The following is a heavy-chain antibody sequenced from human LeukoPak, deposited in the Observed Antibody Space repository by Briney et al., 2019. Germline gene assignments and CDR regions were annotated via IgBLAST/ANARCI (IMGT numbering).Heavy chain of an antibody. V-gene: IGHV1-69*13. D-gene: IGHD6-19*01. J-gene: IGHJ6*02. CDR2: IIPIFGTA. CDR3: ARPTYLNGIAVAGYYGMDV. CDR1: GGTFISYA. Sequence: ASVKVSCKASGGTFISYAISWVRQAPGQGLEWMGGIIPIFGTANYAQKFQGRVTITADESTSTAYMELSSLRSEDTAVYYCARPTYLNGIAVAGYYGMDVWGQGTTVTVS.